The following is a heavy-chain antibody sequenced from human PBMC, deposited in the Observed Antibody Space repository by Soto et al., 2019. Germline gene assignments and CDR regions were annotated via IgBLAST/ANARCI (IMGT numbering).Heavy chain of an antibody. V-gene: IGHV3-23*01. J-gene: IGHJ3*01. CDR2: INPSVDST. D-gene: IGHD5-12*01. Sequence: PXECLRLSCVASGLTVSRHGVSWVRQAPGKGLEWVSTINPSVDSTFYADSVKGRFTISRDNSKNTLSLQMSSLTADDTAIYYCVREGRGSFDFWGRGTMVTVSS. CDR3: VREGRGSFDF. CDR1: GLTVSRHG.